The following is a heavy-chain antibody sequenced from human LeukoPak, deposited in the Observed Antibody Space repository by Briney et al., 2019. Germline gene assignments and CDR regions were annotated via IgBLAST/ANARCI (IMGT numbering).Heavy chain of an antibody. CDR2: INPNSGGT. CDR3: ATVVGATLLSFTI. V-gene: IGHV1-2*02. J-gene: IGHJ4*02. Sequence: GASVRVSCKASGYTFTSYGISWVRQAPGQGLEWMGWINPNSGGTNYAQKFQGRVTMTRDTSISTAYMELSRLRSDDTAVYYCATVVGATLLSFTIWGQGTLVTVSS. CDR1: GYTFTSYG. D-gene: IGHD1-26*01.